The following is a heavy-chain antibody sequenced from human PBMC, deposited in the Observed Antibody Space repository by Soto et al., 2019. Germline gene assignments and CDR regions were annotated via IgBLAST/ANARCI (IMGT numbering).Heavy chain of an antibody. CDR2: INPSGGST. J-gene: IGHJ6*03. CDR1: GYTFTSYY. V-gene: IGHV1-46*01. CDR3: ARLHYYYYMDV. Sequence: ASVKVYCKASGYTFTSYYMHWVRQAPGQGLEWMGIINPSGGSTYYNPSLKSRVTISVDTSKNQFSLKLSSVTAADTAVYYCARLHYYYYMDVWGQGTTVTVSS.